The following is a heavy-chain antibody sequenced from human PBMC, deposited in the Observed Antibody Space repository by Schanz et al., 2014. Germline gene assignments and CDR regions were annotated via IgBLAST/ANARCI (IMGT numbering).Heavy chain of an antibody. CDR1: GFIFGSSV. Sequence: EVQLVESGGGLIQPGGSLRLSCAASGFIFGSSVMAWVRQAPGKGLEWVSSINTGGDSTYYADSVKGRFTISRDNSRDTVYLQMNSLRAEDTAVYYCARIGGSVFDYWAQGTLVTVSS. CDR3: ARIGGSVFDY. J-gene: IGHJ4*02. V-gene: IGHV3-23*04. D-gene: IGHD3-10*01. CDR2: INTGGDST.